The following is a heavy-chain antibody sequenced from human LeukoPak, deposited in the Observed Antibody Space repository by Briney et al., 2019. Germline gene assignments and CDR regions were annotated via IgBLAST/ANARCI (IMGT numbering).Heavy chain of an antibody. CDR2: INNDGSST. D-gene: IGHD4-11*01. CDR1: GFTFSSYW. V-gene: IGHV3-74*01. Sequence: PGGSLRLSCAASGFTFSSYWMHWVRQAPGKGLVWVSRINNDGSSTPYADSVKGRFTISRDNAKNTLYLQMNSLGAEDTAVYYCARSNHGCHDYWGQGTLVTVSS. J-gene: IGHJ4*02. CDR3: ARSNHGCHDY.